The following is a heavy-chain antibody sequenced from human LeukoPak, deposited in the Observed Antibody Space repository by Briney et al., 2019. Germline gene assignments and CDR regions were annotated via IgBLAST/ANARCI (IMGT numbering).Heavy chain of an antibody. Sequence: GGSLRLSCAASGFTFDDYAMHWVRQAPGKGLEWVSGISWNSGNIVYADSVKGRFTISRDNATNSLYLQMNSLRAEDTALYYCAKDGQFCSGGSCYSFHDYWGQGTLVTVSS. D-gene: IGHD2-15*01. CDR3: AKDGQFCSGGSCYSFHDY. CDR1: GFTFDDYA. J-gene: IGHJ4*02. V-gene: IGHV3-9*01. CDR2: ISWNSGNI.